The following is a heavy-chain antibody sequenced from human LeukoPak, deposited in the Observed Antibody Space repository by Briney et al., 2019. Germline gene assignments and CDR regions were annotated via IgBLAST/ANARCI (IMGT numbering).Heavy chain of an antibody. CDR2: ISGSGGST. CDR1: GFTFSRYA. J-gene: IGHJ4*02. Sequence: PGGSLRLSCAASGFTFSRYAMSWVRQAPGRGLEWVSAISGSGGSTYYADSVKGRFNISRDNSKNTLYLQMNSLRAEDTAVYYCAKVSTVTTVGDFDYWGQGTLVTVSS. V-gene: IGHV3-23*01. CDR3: AKVSTVTTVGDFDY. D-gene: IGHD4-11*01.